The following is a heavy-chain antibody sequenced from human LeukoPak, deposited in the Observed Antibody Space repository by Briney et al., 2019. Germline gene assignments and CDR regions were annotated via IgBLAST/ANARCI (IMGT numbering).Heavy chain of an antibody. CDR2: IWYDGSNK. CDR1: GFTFSSYG. Sequence: GGSLRLSCAASGFTFSSYGMHWVRQAPGKGLESVAVIWYDGSNKYYADSVKGRFTISRDNSKNTLYLQMNSLRAEDTAVYYCAKASNYYDSSGYYYATLDYWGQGTLVTVSS. V-gene: IGHV3-33*06. CDR3: AKASNYYDSSGYYYATLDY. J-gene: IGHJ4*02. D-gene: IGHD3-22*01.